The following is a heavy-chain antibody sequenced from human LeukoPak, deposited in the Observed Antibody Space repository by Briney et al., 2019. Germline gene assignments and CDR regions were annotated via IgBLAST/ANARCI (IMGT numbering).Heavy chain of an antibody. CDR2: IFPIFGTA. J-gene: IGHJ4*02. Sequence: ASVKVSCKASGGTFSSYAISWVRQAPGQGLEWMGGIFPIFGTANYAQKFQGRVTITADKSTSTAYMELSSLRSEDTAVYYCARGGIAVAGTTGYYFDYWGQGTLVTVSS. D-gene: IGHD6-19*01. V-gene: IGHV1-69*06. CDR3: ARGGIAVAGTTGYYFDY. CDR1: GGTFSSYA.